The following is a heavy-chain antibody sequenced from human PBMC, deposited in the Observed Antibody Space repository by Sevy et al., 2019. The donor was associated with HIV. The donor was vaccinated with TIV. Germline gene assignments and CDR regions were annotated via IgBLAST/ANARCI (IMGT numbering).Heavy chain of an antibody. CDR2: ISSSSSYI. V-gene: IGHV3-21*01. Sequence: GGSLRLSCAASGFTFSSYSMNWVRQAPGQGLEWVSSISSSSSYIYYADSVKGRFTISRDNAKNSLYLQMNSLRAEDTAVYYCASPGAITQYYYYYGMDVWGQGTTVTVSS. CDR1: GFTFSSYS. J-gene: IGHJ6*02. D-gene: IGHD5-12*01. CDR3: ASPGAITQYYYYYGMDV.